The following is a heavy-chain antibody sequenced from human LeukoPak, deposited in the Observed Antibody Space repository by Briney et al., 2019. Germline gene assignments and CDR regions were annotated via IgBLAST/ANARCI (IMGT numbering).Heavy chain of an antibody. Sequence: GGSLRLSCAASGFTFSSYAMSWVRQAPGKGLEWVSAISGSGGSTCYADSVKGRFTISRDNSKNTLYLQMNSLRAEDTAVYYCAKDGYDSSGYYFPPEYYYFGYWGQGTLVTVSS. V-gene: IGHV3-23*01. J-gene: IGHJ4*02. CDR3: AKDGYDSSGYYFPPEYYYFGY. CDR2: ISGSGGST. D-gene: IGHD3-22*01. CDR1: GFTFSSYA.